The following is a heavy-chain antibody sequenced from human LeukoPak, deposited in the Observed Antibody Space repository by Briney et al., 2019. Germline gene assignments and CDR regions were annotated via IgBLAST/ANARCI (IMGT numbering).Heavy chain of an antibody. CDR1: GFTFSSYS. Sequence: GGSLRLSCAASGFTFSSYSMNWVRQAPGKGLEWVSSISSSSSCIYYADSVKGRFTISRDNAKNSLYLQMNSLRAEDTAVYYCARDQIQEAYYYGMDVWGKGTTVTVSS. CDR3: ARDQIQEAYYYGMDV. J-gene: IGHJ6*04. CDR2: ISSSSSCI. V-gene: IGHV3-21*01.